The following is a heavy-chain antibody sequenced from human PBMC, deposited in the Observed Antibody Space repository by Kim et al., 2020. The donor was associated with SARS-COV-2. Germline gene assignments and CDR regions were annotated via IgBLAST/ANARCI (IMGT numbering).Heavy chain of an antibody. Sequence: ASVKVSCKASGYTFTSYGISWVRQAPGQGLEWMGWISAYNGNTNYAQKLQGRVTMTTDTSTSTAYMELRSLRSDDTAVYYCARDLGHLTVTTSPLFVHWGQGTLVTVSS. CDR1: GYTFTSYG. J-gene: IGHJ4*02. V-gene: IGHV1-18*04. D-gene: IGHD4-4*01. CDR3: ARDLGHLTVTTSPLFVH. CDR2: ISAYNGNT.